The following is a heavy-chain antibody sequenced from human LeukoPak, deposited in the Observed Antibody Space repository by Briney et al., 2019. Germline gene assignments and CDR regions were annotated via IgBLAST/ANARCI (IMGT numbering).Heavy chain of an antibody. CDR3: ARGEMNGDGYNYGYWYFDL. Sequence: ASVKVSCKASGYTFTSYFMHWVRQAPGQGLEWLGMINPSGSTTTYAQKFQGRVTMTRDTSTSTVYMELSSLRSEDTAVYYCARGEMNGDGYNYGYWYFDLWGRGTLVTVSS. V-gene: IGHV1-46*01. D-gene: IGHD5-24*01. CDR2: INPSGSTT. J-gene: IGHJ2*01. CDR1: GYTFTSYF.